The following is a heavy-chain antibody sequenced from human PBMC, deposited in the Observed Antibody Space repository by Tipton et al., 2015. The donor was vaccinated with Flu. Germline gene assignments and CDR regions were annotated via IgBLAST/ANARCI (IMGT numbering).Heavy chain of an antibody. CDR1: GGPISSGGDY. CDR3: ARGLYERRYFDY. J-gene: IGHJ4*02. V-gene: IGHV4-31*03. Sequence: TLSLTCTVSGGPISSGGDYWSWLRQHPGKGLEWIGHIYYIGSTNYNPSLKSRVTISVDTSENQFSLKLSSVTAADTAAYYCARGLYERRYFDYWGQGTLVTVSS. CDR2: IYYIGST. D-gene: IGHD2/OR15-2a*01.